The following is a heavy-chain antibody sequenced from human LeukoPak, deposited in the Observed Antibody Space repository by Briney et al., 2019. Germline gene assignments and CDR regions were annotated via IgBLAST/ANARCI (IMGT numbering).Heavy chain of an antibody. V-gene: IGHV4-38-2*01. CDR3: ARILGGAGTQYYMDV. Sequence: PAETLSLTCAVSGYSISSGYFWGLIRQPPEKGVEWFGSICHSGSTYYTPSLKSRVTISIDTSKNPFSLQLSMVPAADTAVYYCARILGGAGTQYYMDVWGKGTTVTVSS. CDR2: ICHSGST. CDR1: GYSISSGYF. D-gene: IGHD3-10*01. J-gene: IGHJ6*03.